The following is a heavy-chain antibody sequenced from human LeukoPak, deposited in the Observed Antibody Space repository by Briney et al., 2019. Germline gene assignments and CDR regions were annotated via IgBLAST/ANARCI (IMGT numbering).Heavy chain of an antibody. CDR2: INAGNGNT. CDR3: ARSDYDSSGYPYYFDY. J-gene: IGHJ4*02. Sequence: ASVKVSCKASGYTFTSYAMHWVRQAPGQRLEWMGWINAGNGNTKYSQKFQGRVTITRDTSASTAYMELSSLRSEDTAVYYCARSDYDSSGYPYYFDYWGQGTLVTVSS. D-gene: IGHD3-22*01. V-gene: IGHV1-3*01. CDR1: GYTFTSYA.